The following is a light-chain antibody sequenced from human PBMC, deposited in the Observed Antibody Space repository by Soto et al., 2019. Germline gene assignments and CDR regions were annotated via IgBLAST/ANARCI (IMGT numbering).Light chain of an antibody. J-gene: IGLJ3*02. CDR2: DNN. CDR3: GTWDTSLSAWV. Sequence: QSVLTQPPSVSAAPGQKVTISCSGSTSNIGNAHVSWYLHLPGTAPKLLIYDNNRRPSGIPDRLSGSKSGTSATLGITGLQTGDEADYYCGTWDTSLSAWVFGGGTKLTLL. CDR1: TSNIGNAH. V-gene: IGLV1-51*01.